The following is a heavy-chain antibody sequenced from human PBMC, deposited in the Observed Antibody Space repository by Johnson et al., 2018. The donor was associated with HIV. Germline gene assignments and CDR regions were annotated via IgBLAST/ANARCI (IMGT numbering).Heavy chain of an antibody. CDR1: GFTFDDYA. CDR2: ISWNSGSI. CDR3: ARQTLRAFDI. Sequence: VQLVESGGGLVQPGGSLRLSCAASGFTFDDYAMHWVRQAPGKGLEWVSGISWNSGSIGYADSVKGRFAISRDNSKNTLYLQMNSMRAEDTAVYFCARQTLRAFDIWGQGTMVTVSS. J-gene: IGHJ3*02. V-gene: IGHV3-9*01.